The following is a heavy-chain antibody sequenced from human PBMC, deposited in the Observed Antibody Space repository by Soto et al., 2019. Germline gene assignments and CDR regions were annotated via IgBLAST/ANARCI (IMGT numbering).Heavy chain of an antibody. V-gene: IGHV4-34*01. CDR1: GGSFSGYY. CDR2: INHSRST. Sequence: PSETLSLTCAVYGGSFSGYYWSWIRQPPGKGLEWIGEINHSRSTNYNPSLKSRVTISVDTSKNQFSLKLSSVTAADTAVYYCARGGGYCSSTSCYWVSYYYYGMDVWGQGTTVTVSS. D-gene: IGHD2-2*01. CDR3: ARGGGYCSSTSCYWVSYYYYGMDV. J-gene: IGHJ6*02.